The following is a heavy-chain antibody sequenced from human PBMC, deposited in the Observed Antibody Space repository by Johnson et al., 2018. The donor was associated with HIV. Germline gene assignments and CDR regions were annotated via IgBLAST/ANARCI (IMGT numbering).Heavy chain of an antibody. D-gene: IGHD3-16*01. CDR3: ARAVGVWGDQLGFDI. CDR2: LSYDGSDK. Sequence: QVQLVESGGGVVQPGRSLRLSCADSGFTFSSYALHWVRQAPAKGLEWVAALSYDGSDKDHADSVKGRFTISRENAKNSLYLQINSLRAGDTAVYYCARAVGVWGDQLGFDIWGQGTMVTVSS. CDR1: GFTFSSYA. J-gene: IGHJ3*02. V-gene: IGHV3-30*14.